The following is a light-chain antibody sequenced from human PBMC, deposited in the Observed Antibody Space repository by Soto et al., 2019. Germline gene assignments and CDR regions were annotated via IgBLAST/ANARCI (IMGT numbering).Light chain of an antibody. CDR3: QQYYSTPRT. Sequence: DTVMTQSPDSLAVSRGERATINCKSSQSVLYSSNNKNYLAWYQQKPGQPPKLLIYWASTRESGVPDRFSGSGSGTDFTLTISSLQAEDVAVYYCQQYYSTPRTFGQGTKVDIK. CDR2: WAS. J-gene: IGKJ1*01. CDR1: QSVLYSSNNKNY. V-gene: IGKV4-1*01.